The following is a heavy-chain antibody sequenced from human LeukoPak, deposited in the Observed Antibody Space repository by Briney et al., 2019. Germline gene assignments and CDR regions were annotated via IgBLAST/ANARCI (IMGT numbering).Heavy chain of an antibody. CDR3: ARADAYFYDTRDYMNFDH. CDR1: GYSFANYW. Sequence: GESLKISCKGSGYSFANYWIGWVRQMPGKGLEWMGIIYPGDSETRYSPSFPGQVTISADKPISTAFLQWSSLKASGTAMYYCARADAYFYDTRDYMNFDHWGQGTLVTVSS. J-gene: IGHJ4*02. CDR2: IYPGDSET. D-gene: IGHD3-22*01. V-gene: IGHV5-51*04.